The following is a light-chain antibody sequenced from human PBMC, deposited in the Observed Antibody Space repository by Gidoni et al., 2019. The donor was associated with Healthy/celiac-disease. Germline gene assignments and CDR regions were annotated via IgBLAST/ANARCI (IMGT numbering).Light chain of an antibody. V-gene: IGKV1-8*01. J-gene: IGKJ4*01. Sequence: AIRMTQSPSSFSASTGDRVTITCRASQVISSYLAWYQQKPGKAPKLLIYAASTLQSGVPSRFSGSGSGTDFTLTISCLQSEDFATYYCQQYYSYPLTFGGXTKVEIK. CDR2: AAS. CDR3: QQYYSYPLT. CDR1: QVISSY.